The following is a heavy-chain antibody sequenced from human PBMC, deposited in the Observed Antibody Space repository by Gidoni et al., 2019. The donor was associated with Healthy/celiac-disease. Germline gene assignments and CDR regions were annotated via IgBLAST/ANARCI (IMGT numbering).Heavy chain of an antibody. CDR2: ISDDGSNK. CDR1: GFTFRSSA. D-gene: IGHD4-17*01. CDR3: ARGDYGDYSSVLNGCMDV. V-gene: IGHV3-30*04. J-gene: IGHJ6*02. Sequence: QVPLVESGGGVVQPGRSLRLSCAASGFTFRSSAIHWVRQAPGKGLEWVAVISDDGSNKYYADSVKGRFTISRDNSTNTLYLQMNSLRAEDTAVYYCARGDYGDYSSVLNGCMDVWGQGTTVTVSS.